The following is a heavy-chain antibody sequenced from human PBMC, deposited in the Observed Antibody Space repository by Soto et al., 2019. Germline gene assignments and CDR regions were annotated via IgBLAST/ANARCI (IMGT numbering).Heavy chain of an antibody. D-gene: IGHD5-18*01. V-gene: IGHV5-51*01. CDR3: ARLGYSYGYYYYGMDV. J-gene: IGHJ6*02. CDR1: GYRFTSYW. Sequence: GESLKISCKGSGYRFTSYWLGWVRQMPGKGLEWMGIIYPGDSDTRYSPSFQGQVTIPAGKSISTAYLQWSSQKASDTAMYYCARLGYSYGYYYYGMDVWGQGTTVTVSS. CDR2: IYPGDSDT.